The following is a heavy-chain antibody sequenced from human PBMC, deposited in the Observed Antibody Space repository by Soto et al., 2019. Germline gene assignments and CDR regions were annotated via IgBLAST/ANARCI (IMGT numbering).Heavy chain of an antibody. J-gene: IGHJ4*02. CDR1: GDSISSRSYY. CDR2: IYYSGSI. Sequence: SETLSLTFTVTGDSISSRSYYWGWIRQPPGKGLEWIGSIYYSGSIYNNPSLRSRVSMSIDTSKDQFSLKLKSVTAADTALYFCARQRTSVVTQAYFDVWGQGSLVTVS. D-gene: IGHD2-21*02. V-gene: IGHV4-39*01. CDR3: ARQRTSVVTQAYFDV.